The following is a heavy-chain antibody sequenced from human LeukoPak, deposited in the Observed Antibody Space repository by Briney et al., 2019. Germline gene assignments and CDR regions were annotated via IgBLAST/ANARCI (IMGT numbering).Heavy chain of an antibody. D-gene: IGHD2-2*01. J-gene: IGHJ5*02. CDR1: GFTFSSYW. CDR3: AREAGVPASPNWFDP. CDR2: ISSSSSYI. V-gene: IGHV3-21*01. Sequence: GGSLRLSCAASGFTFSSYWMHWVRQAPGKGLEWVSSISSSSSYIYYADSVKGRFTISRDNAKNSLYLQMNSLRAEDTAVYYCAREAGVPASPNWFDPWGQGTLVTVSS.